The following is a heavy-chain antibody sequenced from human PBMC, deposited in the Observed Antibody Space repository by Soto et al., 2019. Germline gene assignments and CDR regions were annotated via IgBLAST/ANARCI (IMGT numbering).Heavy chain of an antibody. CDR3: TKGCGRGFDLCGS. Sequence: QVRVVESGGGVAQPGRSLRLSCTVSGFIFNNYGMQWVRQAPGKGLEWVAVISEDGSRKYYADSVKGRFTISRDNSKNTLYLQMNSLRAEDTAVYYCTKGCGRGFDLCGSWGQGTLVTVSS. CDR2: ISEDGSRK. V-gene: IGHV3-30*18. CDR1: GFIFNNYG. J-gene: IGHJ5*02. D-gene: IGHD5-12*01.